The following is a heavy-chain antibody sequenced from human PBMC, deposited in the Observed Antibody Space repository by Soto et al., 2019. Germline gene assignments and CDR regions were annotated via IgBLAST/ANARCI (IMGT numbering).Heavy chain of an antibody. CDR3: ASLGRHG. J-gene: IGHJ6*02. CDR2: INQDGSGK. V-gene: IGHV3-7*01. CDR1: GFTFIDSW. Sequence: GGSLRLSCSASGFTFIDSWMDWARQVPGKGPEWVANINQDGSGKNYVDSVKGRFTISRDDAKNSLYLQMNSLRAEDTAVYYCASLGRHGWGQGTTVTGSS. D-gene: IGHD3-16*01.